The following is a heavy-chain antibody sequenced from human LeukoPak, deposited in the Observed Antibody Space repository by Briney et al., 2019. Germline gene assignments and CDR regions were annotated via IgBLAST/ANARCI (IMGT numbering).Heavy chain of an antibody. D-gene: IGHD2-15*01. CDR2: ISWNSGSI. Sequence: SGGSLRLSCAASGFTFDDYAMHWVRQAPGKGLEWVSGISWNSGSIGYADSVKGRFTISRDNAKNSLYLQMNSLRAEDTALYYCARSALYCSDGSCYSGDYFDYWGQGTLVTVSS. CDR3: ARSALYCSDGSCYSGDYFDY. J-gene: IGHJ4*02. V-gene: IGHV3-9*01. CDR1: GFTFDDYA.